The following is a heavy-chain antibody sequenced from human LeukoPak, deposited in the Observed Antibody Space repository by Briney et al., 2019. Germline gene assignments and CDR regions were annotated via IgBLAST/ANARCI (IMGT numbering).Heavy chain of an antibody. CDR1: GFTFSYYW. CDR2: IKQDGREI. D-gene: IGHD2-21*01. V-gene: IGHV3-7*01. J-gene: IGHJ4*02. CDR3: ARDVVFDY. Sequence: PGGSLRLSCEASGFTFSYYWMNWVRQAPGKGLGWVANIKQDGREIYYADSVKGRFSISRDNAQTSLYLQMNSLRAEDTAVYYCARDVVFDYWGQGTLVSVSS.